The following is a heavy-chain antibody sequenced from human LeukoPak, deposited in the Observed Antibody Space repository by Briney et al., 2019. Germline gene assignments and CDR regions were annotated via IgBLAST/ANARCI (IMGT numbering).Heavy chain of an antibody. Sequence: SVKVSCKASGGTFSSYAISWVGQAPGQGLEWMGGLIPTFGKANYAQTFQGRVTITKDESTSTAYMELSSLRSEDTAVYYCARVTPCSSTSCYYSPFHMDVWGKGTTVTVSS. J-gene: IGHJ6*03. CDR3: ARVTPCSSTSCYYSPFHMDV. CDR1: GGTFSSYA. D-gene: IGHD2-2*01. V-gene: IGHV1-69*05. CDR2: LIPTFGKA.